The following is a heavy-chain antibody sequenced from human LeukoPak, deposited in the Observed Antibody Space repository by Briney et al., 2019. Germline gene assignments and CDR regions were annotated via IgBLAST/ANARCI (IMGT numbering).Heavy chain of an antibody. CDR1: GFTFSSYW. CDR2: INSDGSST. D-gene: IGHD3-10*01. Sequence: PGGSLRLSCAASGFTFSSYWMHWVRQAPGKGLVWVSRINSDGSSTSYADSVKGRFTISRDNAKNTLYLQMNSLRAEDTAVYYCARDRTFPYGSGTHNWFDPWGQGTLVTVSS. V-gene: IGHV3-74*01. J-gene: IGHJ5*02. CDR3: ARDRTFPYGSGTHNWFDP.